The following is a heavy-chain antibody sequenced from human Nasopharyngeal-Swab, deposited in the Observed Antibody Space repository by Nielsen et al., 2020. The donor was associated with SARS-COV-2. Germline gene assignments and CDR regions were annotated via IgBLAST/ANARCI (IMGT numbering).Heavy chain of an antibody. D-gene: IGHD3-9*01. V-gene: IGHV3-7*01. J-gene: IGHJ6*02. Sequence: GGSLRLSCAASGFTFSSYWMTWVRQAPGKGLEWVANIKHDGSQKYYADSVKGRFTISRDNSKNTLYLQMNSLRAEDTAVYYCAKDKRYFDWDGMDVWGQGTTVTVSS. CDR2: IKHDGSQK. CDR3: AKDKRYFDWDGMDV. CDR1: GFTFSSYW.